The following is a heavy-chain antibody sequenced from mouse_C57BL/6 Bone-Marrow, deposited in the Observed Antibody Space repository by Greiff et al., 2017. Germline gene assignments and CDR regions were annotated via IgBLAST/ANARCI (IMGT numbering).Heavy chain of an antibody. Sequence: EVQLVESGGGLVKPGGSLKLSCAASGFTFSSYAMSWVRQPPEKRLEWVATISDGGSYTYYPDTVKGRFTISRDNAKNNLYLQRSHLKSEDTAMYYCARGGGFITTVVWGAYWGQGTLVTVSA. V-gene: IGHV5-4*01. CDR2: ISDGGSYT. J-gene: IGHJ3*01. CDR3: ARGGGFITTVVWGAY. CDR1: GFTFSSYA. D-gene: IGHD1-1*01.